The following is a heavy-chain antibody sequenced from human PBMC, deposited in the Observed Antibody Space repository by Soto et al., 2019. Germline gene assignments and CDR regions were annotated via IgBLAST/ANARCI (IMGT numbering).Heavy chain of an antibody. D-gene: IGHD3-16*01. J-gene: IGHJ4*02. CDR1: GFTFHTYA. Sequence: EVQLVESGGGLVKPGGSLRLSCAASGFTFHTYALNWVRQAPGKGLEWVSSISSSSNYIYYADSMKGRFTISRDTAKASLYLQMNSLRAEDTAVYYCARGGEHPYYFDYWGQGTLVTVSS. CDR3: ARGGEHPYYFDY. V-gene: IGHV3-21*02. CDR2: ISSSSNYI.